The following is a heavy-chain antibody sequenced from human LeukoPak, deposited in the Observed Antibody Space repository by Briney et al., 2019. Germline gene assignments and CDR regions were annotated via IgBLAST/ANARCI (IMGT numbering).Heavy chain of an antibody. D-gene: IGHD3-22*01. J-gene: IGHJ4*02. CDR1: GGSISSYY. V-gene: IGHV4-59*12. Sequence: KTSETLSLTCTVSGGSISSYYWSWIRQPPGKGLEWIGYIYYSGSTNYNPSLKSRVTISVDTSKNQFSLKLSSVTAADTAVYYCARERRGRYYDSSGYVFDYWGQGTLVTVSS. CDR3: ARERRGRYYDSSGYVFDY. CDR2: IYYSGST.